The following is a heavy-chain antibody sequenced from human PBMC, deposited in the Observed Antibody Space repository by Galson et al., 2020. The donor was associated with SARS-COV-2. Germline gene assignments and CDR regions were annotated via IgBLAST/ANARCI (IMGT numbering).Heavy chain of an antibody. J-gene: IGHJ4*02. D-gene: IGHD2-15*01. CDR2: ISSSSYTI. Sequence: GGSLRLSCAASGLTFSSYTLTWVRQAPGKGLEWVSYISSSSYTISYADSVTGRFTISRDNAKNSLFLQMNSLRAEDTAVYYCASRYCSGGACYLDYWGQGTLVTVSS. CDR3: ASRYCSGGACYLDY. CDR1: GLTFSSYT. V-gene: IGHV3-48*04.